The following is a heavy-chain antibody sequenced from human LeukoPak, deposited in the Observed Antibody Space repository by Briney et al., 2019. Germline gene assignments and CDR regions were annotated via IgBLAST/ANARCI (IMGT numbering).Heavy chain of an antibody. V-gene: IGHV4-59*12. CDR3: AREDYYDSSGYSN. CDR1: GGSISSYY. Sequence: PSETLSLTCTVSGGSISSYYWSWIRQPPGKGLEWIGYIYHSGSTYYNPSLKSRVTISVDRSKNQFSLKLSSVTAADTAVYYCAREDYYDSSGYSNWGQGTLVTVSS. D-gene: IGHD3-22*01. CDR2: IYHSGST. J-gene: IGHJ4*02.